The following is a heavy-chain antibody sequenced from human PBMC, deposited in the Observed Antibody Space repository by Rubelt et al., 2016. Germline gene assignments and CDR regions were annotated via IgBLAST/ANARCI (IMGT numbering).Heavy chain of an antibody. V-gene: IGHV4-39*07. CDR3: AREVYCGGDCYSEDAFDI. J-gene: IGHJ3*02. CDR1: GGSISSSSYY. Sequence: QLQLQESGPGLVKPSETLSLTCTVSGGSISSSSYYWGWIRQPPGKGLEWIGSIYYSGSTYYNPSLKSRVTISVDTSKNQCSLKLSSVTAADTAVYYCAREVYCGGDCYSEDAFDIWGQGTMVTVSS. D-gene: IGHD2-21*02. CDR2: IYYSGST.